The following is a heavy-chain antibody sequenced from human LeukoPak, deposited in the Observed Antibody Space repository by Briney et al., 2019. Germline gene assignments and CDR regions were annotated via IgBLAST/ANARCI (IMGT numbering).Heavy chain of an antibody. D-gene: IGHD6-13*01. J-gene: IGHJ4*02. Sequence: PGGSLRLSCAASGFTFSSYAISWVRQAPGQGLEWMGGIIPIFGTANYAQKFQGRVTITADESTSTAYMELSSLRSEDTAVYYCARTWASSSWYVIWGQGTLVTVSS. CDR1: GFTFSSYA. CDR3: ARTWASSSWYVI. CDR2: IIPIFGTA. V-gene: IGHV1-69*01.